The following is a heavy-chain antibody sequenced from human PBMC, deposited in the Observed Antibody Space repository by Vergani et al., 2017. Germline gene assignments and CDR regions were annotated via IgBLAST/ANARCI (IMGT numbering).Heavy chain of an antibody. D-gene: IGHD1-26*01. Sequence: EVQLVESGGGLVQPGGSLRLSCAASGFTISSFWMIWVRQTPGKGLEWVANIKQDESEIYYVDSVKGGFTISRDNAKNSLFLQMNSLRDEDTAVYYCATMWEIIQNLRTDWFFDLWGRGTLVTVSS. V-gene: IGHV3-7*01. CDR3: ATMWEIIQNLRTDWFFDL. J-gene: IGHJ2*01. CDR1: GFTISSFW. CDR2: IKQDESEI.